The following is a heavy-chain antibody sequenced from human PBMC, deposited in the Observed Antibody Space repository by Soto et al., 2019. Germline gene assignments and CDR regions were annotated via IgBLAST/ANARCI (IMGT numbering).Heavy chain of an antibody. D-gene: IGHD6-19*01. CDR1: GFTFDDYA. J-gene: IGHJ5*01. V-gene: IGHV3-9*01. CDR2: ISWNSGTI. Sequence: EVQLVESGGGLVQPGRSLRLSCAASGFTFDDYAMHWVRQAPGKGLEWVSGISWNSGTIGYADSVKGRFTISRDNAKNSLYLQMNSLRAEDTALYYCAKDGQPSSGWYDSSGQGTLVTVSS. CDR3: AKDGQPSSGWYDS.